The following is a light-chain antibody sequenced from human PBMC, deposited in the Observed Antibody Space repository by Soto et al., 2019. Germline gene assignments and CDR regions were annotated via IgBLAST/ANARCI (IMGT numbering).Light chain of an antibody. J-gene: IGLJ2*01. Sequence: QSVLTQPPSVSGAPGQRVTISCTGSSSKIGAGYDVHWYQHLPGTAPKLLIYGNSNRPSGVPDRFSGSKSGTSASLAITGLQSEDEADYYCQSYDSSLSGNVVFGGETKLTVL. CDR2: GNS. CDR1: SSKIGAGYD. CDR3: QSYDSSLSGNVV. V-gene: IGLV1-40*01.